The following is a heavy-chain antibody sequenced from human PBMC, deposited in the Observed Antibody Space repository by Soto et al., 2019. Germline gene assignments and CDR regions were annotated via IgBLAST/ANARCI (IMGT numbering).Heavy chain of an antibody. CDR3: ARENYGDYLNWFDP. J-gene: IGHJ5*02. Sequence: EVQLVESGGGLVQPGGSLRLSCAASGFTFSSYSMNWVRQAPGKGLEWVSYISSSSSTIYYADSVKGRFTISRDNAKNSLYLQMNSLGDEDTAVYYCARENYGDYLNWFDPWGQGTLVTVSS. CDR1: GFTFSSYS. CDR2: ISSSSSTI. D-gene: IGHD4-17*01. V-gene: IGHV3-48*02.